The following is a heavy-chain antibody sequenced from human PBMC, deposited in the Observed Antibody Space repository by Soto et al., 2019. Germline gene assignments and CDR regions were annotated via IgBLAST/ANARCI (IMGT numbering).Heavy chain of an antibody. V-gene: IGHV4-4*02. J-gene: IGHJ3*02. D-gene: IGHD5-12*01. Sequence: QVQLQESGPGLVNPSGTLSLTCAVSSGSISSSNWWSWVRQPPGKGLEWIGEMYHSGRTNYNPSLKSRVTIAVDKSKNQFSLKLSAVTAADTAVYYCAKMRYSGYALGYVDAFDIWGQGTMVTVSS. CDR1: SGSISSSNW. CDR2: MYHSGRT. CDR3: AKMRYSGYALGYVDAFDI.